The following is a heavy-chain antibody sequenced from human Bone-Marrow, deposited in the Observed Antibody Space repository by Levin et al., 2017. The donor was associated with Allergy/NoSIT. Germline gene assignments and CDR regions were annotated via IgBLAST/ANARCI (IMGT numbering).Heavy chain of an antibody. CDR1: GFTFSTYA. J-gene: IGHJ4*02. Sequence: GGSLRLSCSASGFTFSTYAMHWVRQPPGKGLEFVSGISYNGYAKEYGDSVKGRFRISRDNSENTVYLQMSSLRGDDTGLYYCAKVGSGWFRNKLDSWGQGTLVTVSS. CDR2: ISYNGYAK. V-gene: IGHV3-64D*06. D-gene: IGHD6-19*01. CDR3: AKVGSGWFRNKLDS.